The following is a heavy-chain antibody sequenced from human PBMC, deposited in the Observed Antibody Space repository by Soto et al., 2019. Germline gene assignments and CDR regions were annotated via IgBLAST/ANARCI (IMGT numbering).Heavy chain of an antibody. V-gene: IGHV3-23*01. Sequence: GGSLRLSCAASGFTFSSYAMSWVRQAPGKGLEWVSAISGSGGSTYYADSVKGRFTISRDNSKNTLYLQMNSLRAEDTAVYYCAKTSGDPHIVVVIATGYYYYMDVWGKGTTVTVSS. J-gene: IGHJ6*03. D-gene: IGHD2-21*01. CDR3: AKTSGDPHIVVVIATGYYYYMDV. CDR1: GFTFSSYA. CDR2: ISGSGGST.